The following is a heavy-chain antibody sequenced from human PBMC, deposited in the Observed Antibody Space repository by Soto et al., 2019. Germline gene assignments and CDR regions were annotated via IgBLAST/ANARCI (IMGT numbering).Heavy chain of an antibody. CDR2: ISSSSSYI. CDR3: ARANYDFWSGYAPDWYFDL. CDR1: GFTFSSYS. Sequence: EVQLVESGGGLVKPGGSLRLSCAASGFTFSSYSMNWVRQAPGKGLEWVSSISSSSSYIYYADSVKGRFTISRDNAKNSLYLQMNSLRAEDTAVYYCARANYDFWSGYAPDWYFDLWGRGTLVTVSS. V-gene: IGHV3-21*01. D-gene: IGHD3-3*01. J-gene: IGHJ2*01.